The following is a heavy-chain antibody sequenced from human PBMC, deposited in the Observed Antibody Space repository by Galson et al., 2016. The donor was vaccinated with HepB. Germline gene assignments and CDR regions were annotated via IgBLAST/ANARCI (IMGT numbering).Heavy chain of an antibody. Sequence: SLRLSCAASGFTFKSYSMNWVRQAPGKGLEWVSYISTSSSYIFYADSVKGRFTISRDNAKNSLQLQMNSLSAEDTAVYYCARAAGHGHYGSGSRFDYWGQGTLVTVSS. V-gene: IGHV3-21*01. CDR3: ARAAGHGHYGSGSRFDY. J-gene: IGHJ4*02. CDR1: GFTFKSYS. D-gene: IGHD3-10*01. CDR2: ISTSSSYI.